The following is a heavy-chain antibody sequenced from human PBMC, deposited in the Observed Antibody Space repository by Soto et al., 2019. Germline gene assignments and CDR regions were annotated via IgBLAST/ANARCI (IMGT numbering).Heavy chain of an antibody. J-gene: IGHJ6*02. CDR2: IYYSGST. Sequence: PSETLAVTCTFSGGSISISSYYWGWIRQPPGKGLEWIGSIYYSGSTYYNPSLKSRVTISVDTSKNQFSLKLSSVTAADTAVYYCARPTNGVTYGMDVWGQGTTVTVSS. CDR1: GGSISISSYY. CDR3: ARPTNGVTYGMDV. D-gene: IGHD2-8*01. V-gene: IGHV4-39*01.